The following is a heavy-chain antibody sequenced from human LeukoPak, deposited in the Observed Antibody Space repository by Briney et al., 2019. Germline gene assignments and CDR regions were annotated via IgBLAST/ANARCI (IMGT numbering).Heavy chain of an antibody. V-gene: IGHV4-39*01. J-gene: IGHJ4*02. CDR3: ARHPTREKFDY. Sequence: KTSETLSLTCTVSGGSISSSSYYRGWIRQPPGKGLEWIGSIYYSGSTYYNPSLKSRVTISVDTSKNQFSLKRSSVTAADTAVYYCARHPTREKFDYWGQGTLVTVSS. CDR2: IYYSGST. CDR1: GGSISSSSYY.